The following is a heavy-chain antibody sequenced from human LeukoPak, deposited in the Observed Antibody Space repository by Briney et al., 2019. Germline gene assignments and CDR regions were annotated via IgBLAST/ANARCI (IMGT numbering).Heavy chain of an antibody. V-gene: IGHV3-23*01. CDR3: TRPHVDGGYYYHQY. CDR1: GFTFSSYA. D-gene: IGHD3-22*01. Sequence: GGSLRLSCAASGFTFSSYAMTWVRQAPGKGLEWVSGIIGSGKSTFYAHSVKGRFTISRDNSRNTLYLQMNSLRVEDTAVYYCTRPHVDGGYYYHQYWGQGTLVTVSS. J-gene: IGHJ4*02. CDR2: IIGSGKST.